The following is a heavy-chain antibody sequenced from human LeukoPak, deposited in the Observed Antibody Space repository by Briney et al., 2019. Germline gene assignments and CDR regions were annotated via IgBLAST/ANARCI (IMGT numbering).Heavy chain of an antibody. J-gene: IGHJ5*02. CDR3: AREYKFDLTVRFDP. CDR2: INPSGGST. CDR1: GYTFTSYD. Sequence: ASVKVSCKASGYTFTSYDINWVRQATGQGLEWMGIINPSGGSTSYAQKFQGRVTMTRDTSTSTVYMELSSLRSEDTAVYYCAREYKFDLTVRFDPWGQGTLVTVSS. D-gene: IGHD1-14*01. V-gene: IGHV1-46*01.